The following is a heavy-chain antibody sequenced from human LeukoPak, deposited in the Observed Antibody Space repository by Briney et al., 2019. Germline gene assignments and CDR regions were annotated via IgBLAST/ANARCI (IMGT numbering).Heavy chain of an antibody. V-gene: IGHV3-23*01. Sequence: GGSLRLSCAASGFTFSSHGMSWVRQAPGKGLEWVSGISGSGSHIYYTDSVKGRFTISRDNSKNTLNLQMNSLRAEDTAVYYCARDGNPGIAAAGAHADFDYWGQGTLVTVSS. J-gene: IGHJ4*02. D-gene: IGHD6-13*01. CDR2: ISGSGSHI. CDR3: ARDGNPGIAAAGAHADFDY. CDR1: GFTFSSHG.